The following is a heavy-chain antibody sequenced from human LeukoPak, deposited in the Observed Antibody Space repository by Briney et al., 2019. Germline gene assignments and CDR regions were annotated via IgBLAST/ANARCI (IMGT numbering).Heavy chain of an antibody. CDR2: IYYSGST. CDR1: GGSISSGGYY. D-gene: IGHD2/OR15-2a*01. V-gene: IGHV4-31*03. Sequence: SETLSLTCTVSGGSISSGGYYWSWILQHPWKGLEWIGYIYYSGSTYYNPSLKSRVTISVDTSKNQFSLKLSPVTAADTAVYYCAGRTSDFSSDYWGQGILVTVSS. J-gene: IGHJ4*02. CDR3: AGRTSDFSSDY.